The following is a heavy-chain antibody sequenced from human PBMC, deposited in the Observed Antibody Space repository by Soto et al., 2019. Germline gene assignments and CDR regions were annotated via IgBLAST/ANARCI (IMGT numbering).Heavy chain of an antibody. CDR3: ARDRGSYALDY. CDR2: ISAYNGNT. CDR1: GYTFTSYG. J-gene: IGHJ4*02. Sequence: QVQLVQSGAEVKKPGASVKVSCKASGYTFTSYGISWVRQAPGQGLEWMGWISAYNGNTNYAQKLQGRVTMTTDTSTSTVGMERRGVRADDTAVYYCARDRGSYALDYWGQGTLVTVSS. D-gene: IGHD1-26*01. V-gene: IGHV1-18*01.